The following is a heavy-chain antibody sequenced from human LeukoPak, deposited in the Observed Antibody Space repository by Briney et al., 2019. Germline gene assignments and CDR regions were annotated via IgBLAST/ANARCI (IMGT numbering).Heavy chain of an antibody. V-gene: IGHV3-23*01. Sequence: GGSLRLSCAASGFTFSSYAMSWVRQAPGKGLEWVSAISGSGGSTYYADSVKGRFTISRDNSKNTLYLQMNSLRAEDTAVYYCARRRGSPEWFDPWGQGTLVTVSS. J-gene: IGHJ5*02. CDR2: ISGSGGST. CDR1: GFTFSSYA. D-gene: IGHD3-10*01. CDR3: ARRRGSPEWFDP.